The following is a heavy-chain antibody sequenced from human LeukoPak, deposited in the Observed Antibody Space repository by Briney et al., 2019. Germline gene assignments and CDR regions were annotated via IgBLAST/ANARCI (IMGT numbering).Heavy chain of an antibody. Sequence: GGSLRLSCAASGFTFDDYAMHWVRQAPGKGLEWVSGINWNSNTIGYADSVKGRFTISRDNATNSLYLQMNSLRADDMAFYYCARDRFRYCSGAKCSHFDFWGQGTLVTVSS. CDR2: INWNSNTI. V-gene: IGHV3-9*03. D-gene: IGHD2-15*01. CDR3: ARDRFRYCSGAKCSHFDF. CDR1: GFTFDDYA. J-gene: IGHJ4*02.